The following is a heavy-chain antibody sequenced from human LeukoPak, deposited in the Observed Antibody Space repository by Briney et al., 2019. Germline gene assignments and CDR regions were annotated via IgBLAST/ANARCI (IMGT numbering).Heavy chain of an antibody. Sequence: PGGSLRLSCVGSGLPFRDTWMAWVRQAPGKGPEWVGRIKAKTEGGTADYAAPVKGRFTVSRDDSKNTLYLQMNSLKIEDTGIYYCARGTRHGWELVVWGQGTLVTVSS. CDR3: ARGTRHGWELVV. J-gene: IGHJ4*02. V-gene: IGHV3-15*01. D-gene: IGHD1-26*01. CDR1: GLPFRDTW. CDR2: IKAKTEGGTA.